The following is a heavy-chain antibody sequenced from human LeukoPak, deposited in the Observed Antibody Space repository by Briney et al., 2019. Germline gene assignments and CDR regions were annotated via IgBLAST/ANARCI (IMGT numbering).Heavy chain of an antibody. D-gene: IGHD3-3*01. Sequence: GGSLRLSCAAPGFTFSSYSMNWVRQAPGKGLEWVSSISSSSSYIYYADSVKGRFTISRDNAKNSLYLQMNSLRAEDTAVYYCARDTTIFGVVIDYWGQGTLVTVSS. CDR3: ARDTTIFGVVIDY. V-gene: IGHV3-21*01. CDR2: ISSSSSYI. CDR1: GFTFSSYS. J-gene: IGHJ4*02.